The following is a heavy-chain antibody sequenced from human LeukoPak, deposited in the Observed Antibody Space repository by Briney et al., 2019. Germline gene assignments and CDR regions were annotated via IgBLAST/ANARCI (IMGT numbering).Heavy chain of an antibody. CDR2: ISSSSSYI. D-gene: IGHD4-11*01. Sequence: GGSQRLSCAASGFTFSSYRMNWVRQAPGEGLEWVSFISSSSSYIDYADSVKGRFTISRDNAKNSLYLQMNSLRAEDTAVYYCVRDSYSNYFDYWGQGTLVTVSS. CDR3: VRDSYSNYFDY. CDR1: GFTFSSYR. J-gene: IGHJ4*02. V-gene: IGHV3-21*01.